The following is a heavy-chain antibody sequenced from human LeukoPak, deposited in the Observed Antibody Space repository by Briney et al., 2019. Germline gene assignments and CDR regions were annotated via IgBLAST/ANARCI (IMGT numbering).Heavy chain of an antibody. D-gene: IGHD3-22*01. Sequence: SETLSLTCTVSGGSISTYYWNWIRQPPGKGLEGIGYIYYSGSTNYNPSLTGRVTISVDTSKHQFSLKLSSVTAADTAVYYCAREYNYYDSSGWDAFEIWGQGTMVTVSS. CDR1: GGSISTYY. CDR2: IYYSGST. V-gene: IGHV4-59*01. CDR3: AREYNYYDSSGWDAFEI. J-gene: IGHJ3*02.